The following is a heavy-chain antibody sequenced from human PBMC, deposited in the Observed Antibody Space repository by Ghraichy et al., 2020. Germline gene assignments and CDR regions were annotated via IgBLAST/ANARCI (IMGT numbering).Heavy chain of an antibody. J-gene: IGHJ4*02. CDR2: ISGSTDDRT. CDR3: AKVHSVLLWFGEFSGY. CDR1: GFTFSTYA. Sequence: GGSLRLSCAASGFTFSTYAMSWVRQTPGKGLEWVSAISGSTDDRTYYADSVKGRFTISRDNSKNTLYLQMNSLRAEDTAIYYCAKVHSVLLWFGEFSGYWGQGTLVTVSS. V-gene: IGHV3-23*01. D-gene: IGHD3-10*01.